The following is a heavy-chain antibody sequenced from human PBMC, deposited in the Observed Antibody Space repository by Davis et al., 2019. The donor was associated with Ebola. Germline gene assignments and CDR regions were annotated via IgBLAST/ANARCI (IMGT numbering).Heavy chain of an antibody. Sequence: AASVKVSCKASGYTFTSYGISWVRQAPGQGLEWMGWISAYNGNTNYAQNLQGRVTMTTDPSTSTAYMDLRSLRSDDTAVYYCARDMGMVQEANWFDPWGQGTLVTVSS. D-gene: IGHD3-10*01. V-gene: IGHV1-18*01. CDR2: ISAYNGNT. J-gene: IGHJ5*02. CDR1: GYTFTSYG. CDR3: ARDMGMVQEANWFDP.